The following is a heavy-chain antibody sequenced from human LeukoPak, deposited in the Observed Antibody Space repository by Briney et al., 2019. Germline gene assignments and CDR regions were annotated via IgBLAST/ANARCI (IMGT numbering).Heavy chain of an antibody. Sequence: GGSLRLSCSASGFTFSNSAMYWVRQAPGKGLQYVSAISGDGDTTYYTDSVKGRFTISRDNSKDTLYLQMTSLNAEDTAVYYCVKLAYYVSVTDCWGQGTLVTVSS. D-gene: IGHD3-10*01. CDR1: GFTFSNSA. V-gene: IGHV3-64D*06. CDR2: ISGDGDTT. CDR3: VKLAYYVSVTDC. J-gene: IGHJ4*02.